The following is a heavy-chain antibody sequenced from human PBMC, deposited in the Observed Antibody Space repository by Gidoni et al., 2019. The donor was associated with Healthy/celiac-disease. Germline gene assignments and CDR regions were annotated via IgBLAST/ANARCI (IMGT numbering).Heavy chain of an antibody. CDR2: ISSSSSYI. CDR3: AREGQIYDSSEFDY. D-gene: IGHD3-22*01. J-gene: IGHJ4*02. CDR1: GFTFSSYS. Sequence: EVQLVESGGGLVKPGGSLRLSCSASGFTFSSYSMNWVRQAPGKGLEWVSSISSSSSYIYYADSVKGRFTISRDNAKNSLYLQMNSLRAEDTAVYYCAREGQIYDSSEFDYWGQGTLVTVSS. V-gene: IGHV3-21*01.